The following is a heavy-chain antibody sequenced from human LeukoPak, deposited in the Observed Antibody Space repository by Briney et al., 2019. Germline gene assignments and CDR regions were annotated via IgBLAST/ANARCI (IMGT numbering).Heavy chain of an antibody. D-gene: IGHD3-10*01. Sequence: SETLSLTCTVSGGSISSGDYYWSWIRQRPGKGLEWIGYIYYSGSTYYNPSLKSRVTISVDTSKNQFSLKLSSVTAADTAVYYCARYGSGITGFDYWGQGTLVTVSS. CDR2: IYYSGST. CDR1: GGSISSGDYY. V-gene: IGHV4-30-4*01. CDR3: ARYGSGITGFDY. J-gene: IGHJ4*02.